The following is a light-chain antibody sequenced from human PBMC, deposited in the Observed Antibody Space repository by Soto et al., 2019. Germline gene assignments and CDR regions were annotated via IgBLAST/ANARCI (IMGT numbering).Light chain of an antibody. CDR2: EVS. CDR1: SSDVGGYNY. Sequence: QSALTQPASVSGSPGQSITISCTGTSSDVGGYNYVSWYQHHPGKAPKLMIYEVSYRPSGVSNRFSGSKSGNTASLTISGLQAEDEGDYYCSSCTSSNTYVFGTGTKLTVL. J-gene: IGLJ1*01. V-gene: IGLV2-14*01. CDR3: SSCTSSNTYV.